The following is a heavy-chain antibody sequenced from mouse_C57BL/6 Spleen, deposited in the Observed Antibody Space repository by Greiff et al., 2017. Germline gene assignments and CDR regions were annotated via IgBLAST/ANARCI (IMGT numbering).Heavy chain of an antibody. Sequence: EVQLVESGPGLVKPSQSLSLTCSVTGYSITSGYYWNWIRQFPGNKLEWMGYISYDGSNNYNPSLKNRISITRDTSKNQFFLMLNSVTTEDTATYYCASFYYDYDRYFDVWGTGTTVTVSS. CDR1: GYSITSGYY. D-gene: IGHD2-4*01. V-gene: IGHV3-6*01. J-gene: IGHJ1*03. CDR2: ISYDGSN. CDR3: ASFYYDYDRYFDV.